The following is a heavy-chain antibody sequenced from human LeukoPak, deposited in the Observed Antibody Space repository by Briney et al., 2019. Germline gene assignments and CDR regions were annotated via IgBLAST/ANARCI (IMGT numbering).Heavy chain of an antibody. CDR3: AREIVADDAFDI. D-gene: IGHD2-21*01. J-gene: IGHJ3*02. Sequence: SETLSLTCTVSGGSISSYYWSWIRQPAGKGVEWIGRIYTSGSTNYNPSLKSRVTMSVDTSKKQFSLRLTSVTAADTAVYYCAREIVADDAFDIWGQGTMVTVSS. CDR1: GGSISSYY. CDR2: IYTSGST. V-gene: IGHV4-4*07.